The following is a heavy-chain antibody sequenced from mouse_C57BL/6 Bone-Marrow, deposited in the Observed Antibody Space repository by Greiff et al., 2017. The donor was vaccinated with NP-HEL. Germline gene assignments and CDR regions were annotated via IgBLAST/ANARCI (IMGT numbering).Heavy chain of an antibody. Sequence: QVQLQQPGAELVKPGASVKLSCKASGYTFTSYWMQWVKQRPGQGLEWIGEIDPSDSYTNYNQKFKGKATLTVDTSSSTAYMQLSSLTSEDSAVYYCAREDSSGYRDWFAYWGQGTLVTVSA. CDR1: GYTFTSYW. V-gene: IGHV1-50*01. CDR3: AREDSSGYRDWFAY. D-gene: IGHD3-2*02. CDR2: IDPSDSYT. J-gene: IGHJ3*01.